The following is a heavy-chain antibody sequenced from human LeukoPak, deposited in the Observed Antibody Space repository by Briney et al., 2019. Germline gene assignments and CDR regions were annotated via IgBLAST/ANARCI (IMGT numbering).Heavy chain of an antibody. CDR3: ARNIAVAEDGYYDSSGYSALGY. CDR2: IGSSSSYI. V-gene: IGHV3-21*01. CDR1: GFTFSSYS. Sequence: PGGSLRLSCAVSGFTFSSYSMNWVRQAPGKGLEGVSSIGSSSSYIYYADSVKGRFTISRDNAKNSLYLQMNSLRAEDTAVYYCARNIAVAEDGYYDSSGYSALGYWGQGTLVTVSS. D-gene: IGHD3-22*01. J-gene: IGHJ4*02.